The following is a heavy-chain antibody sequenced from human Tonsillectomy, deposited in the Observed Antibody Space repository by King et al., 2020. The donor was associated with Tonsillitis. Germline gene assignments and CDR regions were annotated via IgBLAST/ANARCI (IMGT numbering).Heavy chain of an antibody. Sequence: VQLVESGGGLVQPGGSLRLSCAASGFTFSSYAMSWVRQAPGKGLEWVSAISGSGGSTYYADSVKGRFTISRDNSKNTLYLQMNSLRAEDTAVYYCAKWSRLAIFGVDIRGGNYYYGMDVWGQGTTVTVSS. CDR3: AKWSRLAIFGVDIRGGNYYYGMDV. D-gene: IGHD3-3*01. CDR1: GFTFSSYA. V-gene: IGHV3-23*04. CDR2: ISGSGGST. J-gene: IGHJ6*02.